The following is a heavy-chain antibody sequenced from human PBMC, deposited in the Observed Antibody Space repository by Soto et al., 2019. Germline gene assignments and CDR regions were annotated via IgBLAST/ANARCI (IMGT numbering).Heavy chain of an antibody. J-gene: IGHJ3*02. CDR2: ISSSSSYI. D-gene: IGHD2-21*02. CDR1: GFTFSSYS. CDR3: ARGGVVTSAFDI. V-gene: IGHV3-21*01. Sequence: ESGGGLVKPGGSLRLSCAASGFTFSSYSMNWVRQAPGKGLEWVSSISSSSSYIYYADSVKGRFTISRDNAKNSLYLQMNSLRAEDTAVYYCARGGVVTSAFDIWGQGTMVTVSS.